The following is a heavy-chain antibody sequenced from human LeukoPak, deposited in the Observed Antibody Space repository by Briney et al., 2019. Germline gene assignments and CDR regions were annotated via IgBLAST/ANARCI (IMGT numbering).Heavy chain of an antibody. Sequence: ASETLSLTCTVSGYSISSGYYWGWIRQPPGKGLEWIGYIYYSGSTNYNPSLKSRVTISLDTSKNQFSLKLSSVTAADTAVYYCARVMGDYYDSSGYYRRSDAFDIWGQGTMLIVSS. CDR2: IYYSGST. D-gene: IGHD3-22*01. V-gene: IGHV4-61*01. J-gene: IGHJ3*02. CDR3: ARVMGDYYDSSGYYRRSDAFDI. CDR1: GYSISSGYY.